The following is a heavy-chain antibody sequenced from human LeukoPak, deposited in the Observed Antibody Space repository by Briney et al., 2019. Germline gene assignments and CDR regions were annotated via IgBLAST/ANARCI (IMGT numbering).Heavy chain of an antibody. CDR2: INPNSGGT. V-gene: IGHV1-2*02. CDR3: ARASISAVALDY. D-gene: IGHD6-19*01. Sequence: ASVKVSCKASGYTFTGYYMHWVRQAPGQGLEWMGWINPNSGGTNYAQKFQGRVTMTRDTSISTAYMELSRLRSDDTAVYYCARASISAVALDYWGQGTLVTVSS. CDR1: GYTFTGYY. J-gene: IGHJ4*02.